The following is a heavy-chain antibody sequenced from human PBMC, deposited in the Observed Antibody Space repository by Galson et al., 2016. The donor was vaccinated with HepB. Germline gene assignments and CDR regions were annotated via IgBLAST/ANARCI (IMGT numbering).Heavy chain of an antibody. CDR3: ARDVSPLYDYGDRVSIENAFES. D-gene: IGHD4-17*01. CDR1: GFTFTSFY. J-gene: IGHJ3*02. Sequence: SVKVSCKASGFTFTSFYIHWVRQAPGQGLEWMGGIIPIFGTANYALKFQGRVTIIADESTTTAYMELSGLRSEDTAVYYCARDVSPLYDYGDRVSIENAFESWGQGTMVTVSS. V-gene: IGHV1-69*13. CDR2: IIPIFGTA.